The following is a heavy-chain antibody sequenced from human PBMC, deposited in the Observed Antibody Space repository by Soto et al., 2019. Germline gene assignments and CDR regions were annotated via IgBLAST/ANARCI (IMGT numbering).Heavy chain of an antibody. Sequence: SETLSLTCAVYGGSFSSYYWSWIRQPPGKGLEWIGYIYYSGSTNYNPSLKSRVTISVDTSKNQFSLKLSSVTAADTAVYYCARVRGGRMSAAAVRGVDYWGQGTLVTVSS. CDR3: ARVRGGRMSAAAVRGVDY. V-gene: IGHV4-59*01. J-gene: IGHJ4*02. D-gene: IGHD6-13*01. CDR2: IYYSGST. CDR1: GGSFSSYY.